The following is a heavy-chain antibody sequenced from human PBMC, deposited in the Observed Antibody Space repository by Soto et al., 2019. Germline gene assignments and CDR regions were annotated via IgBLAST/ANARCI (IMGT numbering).Heavy chain of an antibody. V-gene: IGHV3-30-3*01. D-gene: IGHD6-19*01. CDR2: ISYDGSNK. Sequence: QVQLVESGGGVVQPGRSLRLSCAASGFTFSSYAMHWVRQAPGKGLEWVAVISYDGSNKYYADSVKGRFTISRDNSKNTLYLQMNSLRAADTAVYYCARGVREAVDGTTPFDYWGQGTLVTVSS. J-gene: IGHJ4*02. CDR1: GFTFSSYA. CDR3: ARGVREAVDGTTPFDY.